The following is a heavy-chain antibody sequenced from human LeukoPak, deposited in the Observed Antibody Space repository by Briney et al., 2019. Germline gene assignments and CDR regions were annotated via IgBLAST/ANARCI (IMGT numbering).Heavy chain of an antibody. Sequence: GGSLRLPCAASGFTFRNYAMSWFRQAPGKGLEWVSGIDPSGTYTYYADSVKGRFTISRDNSKNTLYLQLNSLRAEDTAAYYCAKGPERSDRGYSDYWGQGTLVTVSS. V-gene: IGHV3-23*01. CDR2: IDPSGTYT. CDR3: AKGPERSDRGYSDY. D-gene: IGHD1-14*01. CDR1: GFTFRNYA. J-gene: IGHJ4*02.